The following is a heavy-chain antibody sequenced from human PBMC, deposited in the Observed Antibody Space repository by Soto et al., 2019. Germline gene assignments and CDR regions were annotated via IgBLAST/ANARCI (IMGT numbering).Heavy chain of an antibody. Sequence: QVQLVQSGAEVKKPGASVKVSCKASGYTFTSFGISWVRQAPGQGLEWMGWISAYNGNTNYAENLQGRVTMTTDTSTSTAYIELRSLRSDYTAVYYCARDHRGGTDAFDIWGQGTMVTVSS. V-gene: IGHV1-18*01. J-gene: IGHJ3*02. CDR2: ISAYNGNT. CDR3: ARDHRGGTDAFDI. CDR1: GYTFTSFG. D-gene: IGHD2-15*01.